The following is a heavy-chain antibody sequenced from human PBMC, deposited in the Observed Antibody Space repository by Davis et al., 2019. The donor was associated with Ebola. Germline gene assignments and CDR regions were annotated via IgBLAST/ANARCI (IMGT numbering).Heavy chain of an antibody. CDR1: GGSIISSSSY. V-gene: IGHV4-39*01. D-gene: IGHD3-3*01. CDR2: IYYSGIT. CDR3: ARQGWSGYSLRHWLDP. Sequence: MPGGSLRLSCTVSGGSIISSSSYWGWIRQPPRTGLEWIGSIYYSGITYYNPSLKSRVTISVDTSKNQFSLKLRSVTAADTAVYYCARQGWSGYSLRHWLDPWGRGTLVTVSS. J-gene: IGHJ5*02.